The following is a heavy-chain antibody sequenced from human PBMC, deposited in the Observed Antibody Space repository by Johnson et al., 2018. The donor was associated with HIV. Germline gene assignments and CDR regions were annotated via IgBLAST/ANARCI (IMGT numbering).Heavy chain of an antibody. CDR1: GFRFSDYY. CDR2: ISSSGSTI. V-gene: IGHV3-11*04. D-gene: IGHD6-25*01. CDR3: ARDATPWGGDHVGYAFDI. J-gene: IGHJ3*02. Sequence: VLLLESGGGLVKPGGSLRLSCAASGFRFSDYYMSWIRQAPGKGLEWVSYISSSGSTIYYADFVKGRFTISRDNAKKSLYLQVNSLRADDTALYYCARDATPWGGDHVGYAFDIWGRGTMVTVSS.